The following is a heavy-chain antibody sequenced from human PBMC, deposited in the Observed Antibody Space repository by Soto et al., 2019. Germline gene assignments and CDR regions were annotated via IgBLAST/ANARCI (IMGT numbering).Heavy chain of an antibody. V-gene: IGHV3-48*01. CDR2: ISSSSSTI. D-gene: IGHD2-15*01. CDR1: GFTFSSYS. J-gene: IGHJ1*01. Sequence: SGGSLRLSCAASGFTFSSYSMNWVRQAPGKGLERVSYISSSSSTIYYADSVKGRFTISRDNAKNSLYLQMNSLRAEDTAVYYCASIAGYCSGGSCYSPNFQHWGQGTLVTVSS. CDR3: ASIAGYCSGGSCYSPNFQH.